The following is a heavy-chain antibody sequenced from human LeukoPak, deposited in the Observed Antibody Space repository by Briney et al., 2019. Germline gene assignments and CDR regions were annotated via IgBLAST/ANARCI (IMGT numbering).Heavy chain of an antibody. J-gene: IGHJ1*01. V-gene: IGHV4-34*01. D-gene: IGHD6-19*01. CDR1: GGSFSGYY. Sequence: SETLSLTCAVYGGSFSGYYWSWIRQPPGEGLEWIGEINHSGSTNYNPSLKSRVTTSVDTSKNQFSLKLSSVTATDTAVYYCARIAESSGWSRGRYFQHWGQGTLVTVPS. CDR3: ARIAESSGWSRGRYFQH. CDR2: INHSGST.